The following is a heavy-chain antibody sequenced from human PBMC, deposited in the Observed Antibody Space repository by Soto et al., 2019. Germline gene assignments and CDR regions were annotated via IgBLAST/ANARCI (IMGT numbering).Heavy chain of an antibody. J-gene: IGHJ4*02. CDR2: IWYDGSNK. CDR3: AREPRDGWHWDY. V-gene: IGHV3-33*01. Sequence: QVQLVESGGGVVQPGRSLRLSCAASGFTFSSYGMHWVRQAPGKGLVWVAVIWYDGSNKYYADSVKGRFTISRDNSKNTLYLQMNCLRAEDTAVYYCAREPRDGWHWDYWGQGTLVTVSS. D-gene: IGHD2-15*01. CDR1: GFTFSSYG.